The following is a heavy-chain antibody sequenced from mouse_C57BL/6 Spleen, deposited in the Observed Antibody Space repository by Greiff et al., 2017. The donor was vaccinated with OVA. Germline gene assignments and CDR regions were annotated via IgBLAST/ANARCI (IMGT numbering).Heavy chain of an antibody. CDR2: IDPSDSET. Sequence: QVQLKQPGAELVRPGSSVKLSCKASGYTFTSYWMHWVKQRPIQGLEWIGNIDPSDSETHYNQKFKDKATLTVDKSSSTAYMQLSSLTSADSAVYYCASAHGYGYAMDYWGQGTSVTVSS. J-gene: IGHJ4*01. V-gene: IGHV1-52*01. CDR3: ASAHGYGYAMDY. D-gene: IGHD2-2*01. CDR1: GYTFTSYW.